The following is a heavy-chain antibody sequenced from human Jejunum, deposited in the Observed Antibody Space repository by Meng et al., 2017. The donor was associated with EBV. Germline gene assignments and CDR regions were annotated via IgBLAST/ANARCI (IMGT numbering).Heavy chain of an antibody. J-gene: IGHJ5*02. D-gene: IGHD3-22*01. CDR3: AREARSSGYHPGIGP. Sequence: QVRLQQWGAGLLKPSATLALTCAVYGGFFSGYYWSWIRQPPGKGLEWIGEINHSGSTNYNPSLKSRVTISVDTSKNQFSLKLSSVTAADTAVYYCAREARSSGYHPGIGPWGQGTLVTVSS. V-gene: IGHV4-34*01. CDR2: INHSGST. CDR1: GGFFSGYY.